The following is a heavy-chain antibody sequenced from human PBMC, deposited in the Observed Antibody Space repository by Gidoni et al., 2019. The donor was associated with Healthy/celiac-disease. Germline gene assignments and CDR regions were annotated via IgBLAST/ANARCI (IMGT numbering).Heavy chain of an antibody. CDR1: GYTLTELS. Sequence: QVQLVQSGAEVKKPGASVKVSCKVSGYTLTELSMHWVRQAPGKGLEWMGGFDPEDGETIYAQKFQGRVTMTEDTSTDTAYMELSSLRSEDTAVYYCATGGWAAAIPAHAFDIWGQGTMVTVSS. D-gene: IGHD2-2*02. CDR3: ATGGWAAAIPAHAFDI. CDR2: FDPEDGET. J-gene: IGHJ3*02. V-gene: IGHV1-24*01.